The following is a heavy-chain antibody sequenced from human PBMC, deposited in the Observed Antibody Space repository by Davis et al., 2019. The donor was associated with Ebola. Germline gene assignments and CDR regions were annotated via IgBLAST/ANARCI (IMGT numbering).Heavy chain of an antibody. J-gene: IGHJ4*02. CDR3: AKGVHIVVVIATAFDY. V-gene: IGHV3-7*03. Sequence: GGSLRLSCAASGFTFSSYWMSWVRQAPGKGLEWVANIKQDGSEKYYVDSVKGRFTISRDNAKNSLYLQMNSLRAEDTAVYYCAKGVHIVVVIATAFDYWGQGTLVTVSS. CDR2: IKQDGSEK. D-gene: IGHD2-21*01. CDR1: GFTFSSYW.